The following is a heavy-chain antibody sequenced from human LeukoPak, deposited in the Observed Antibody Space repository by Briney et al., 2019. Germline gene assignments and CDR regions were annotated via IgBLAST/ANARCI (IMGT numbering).Heavy chain of an antibody. D-gene: IGHD3-10*01. Sequence: SETLSLTCTVSGGPINSYYWTWVRQPPGKGLEWIGFIYYTGTTSYNPSLKSRVTMSLDTSQNQFSLKLTSLTAADTAVYYCARYGSGQPHDICRFDPWGQGTLVTVSS. CDR1: GGPINSYY. CDR3: ARYGSGQPHDICRFDP. CDR2: IYYTGTT. V-gene: IGHV4-59*01. J-gene: IGHJ5*02.